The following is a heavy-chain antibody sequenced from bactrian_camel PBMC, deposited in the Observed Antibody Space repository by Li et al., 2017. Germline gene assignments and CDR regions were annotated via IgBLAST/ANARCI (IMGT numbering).Heavy chain of an antibody. V-gene: IGHV3S53*01. J-gene: IGHJ4*01. D-gene: IGHD5*01. CDR3: ATIPTCRAVPERVTY. CDR2: IDVDGST. CDR1: GVTTRSGC. Sequence: HVQLVESGGGSVQSGGSLRLSCVASGVTTRSGCLAWFRQTLGKEREGVATIDVDGSTNYADSVKGRFTISVDNAKNTVLLQMNDLKPEDTAMYYCATIPTCRAVPERVTYWGRGTQVTVS.